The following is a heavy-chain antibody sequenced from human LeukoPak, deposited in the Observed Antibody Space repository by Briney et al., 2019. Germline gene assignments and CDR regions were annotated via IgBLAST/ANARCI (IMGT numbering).Heavy chain of an antibody. CDR2: ISGSGGST. V-gene: IGHV3-23*01. Sequence: GGSLRLSCAASGFTFSSYAMSWVRQAPGKGLEWVAAISGSGGSTYYADSVKGRFTISRDNSKNTLYLQMNSLRAEDTAVYYCANLLGGDRGDYWGQGTLVTVSS. D-gene: IGHD2-21*02. CDR1: GFTFSSYA. CDR3: ANLLGGDRGDY. J-gene: IGHJ4*02.